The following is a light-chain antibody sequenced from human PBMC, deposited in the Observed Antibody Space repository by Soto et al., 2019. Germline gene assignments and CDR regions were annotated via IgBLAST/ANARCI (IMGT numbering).Light chain of an antibody. V-gene: IGLV1-40*01. CDR1: SSNIGTGYD. CDR3: QSYDSSLSGYV. CDR2: DNT. J-gene: IGLJ1*01. Sequence: QSVLTQPPSVSGAPGQRVTISCTGSSSNIGTGYDVHWYQQLPGTAPKLLIYDNTNRPSGVPDRVSGSKSGTSASLAITGVLAEDEADYYCQSYDSSLSGYVFGTGTKVTVL.